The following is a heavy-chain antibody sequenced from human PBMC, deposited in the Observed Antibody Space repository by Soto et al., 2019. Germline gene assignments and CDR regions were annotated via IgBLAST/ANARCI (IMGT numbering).Heavy chain of an antibody. Sequence: PSETLSLTCTVSGGSINSGSYYWNWIRQHPGKGLEWIGYIYYSGSTYSNPSLKSRATISVDTSKNQFSVTLSSVTAEDTALYYCARSLRGVIIDFDSWGQGTLVTVSS. CDR2: IYYSGST. J-gene: IGHJ4*02. CDR3: ARSLRGVIIDFDS. CDR1: GGSINSGSYY. D-gene: IGHD3-10*01. V-gene: IGHV4-31*03.